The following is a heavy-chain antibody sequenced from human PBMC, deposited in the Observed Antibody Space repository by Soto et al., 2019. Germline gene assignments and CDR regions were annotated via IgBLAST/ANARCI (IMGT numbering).Heavy chain of an antibody. V-gene: IGHV3-30*18. CDR2: ISYDGSNK. Sequence: GGSLRLSCAASGFTFSSYGMHWVRQAPGKGLEWVAVISYDGSNKYYADSVKGRFTISRDNSKNTLYLQMNSLRAEDTAVYYCAKNGRVFGQWLLPYCFDYWGQGTLVTVSS. CDR3: AKNGRVFGQWLLPYCFDY. J-gene: IGHJ4*02. CDR1: GFTFSSYG. D-gene: IGHD3-22*01.